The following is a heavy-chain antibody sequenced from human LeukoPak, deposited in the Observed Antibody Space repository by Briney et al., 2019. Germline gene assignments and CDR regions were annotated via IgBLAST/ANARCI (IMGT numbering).Heavy chain of an antibody. CDR2: ISYDGSNK. CDR1: GFTFSSYA. V-gene: IGHV3-30-3*01. J-gene: IGHJ4*02. Sequence: GGSLRLSCAASGFTFSSYAMQWVRQAPGKGLEWVAVISYDGSNKYYADSVKGRFTISRDNSKNTLYLQMNSLRAEDTAVYYCAREITMVRGVSIDYWGQGTLVTVSS. CDR3: AREITMVRGVSIDY. D-gene: IGHD3-10*01.